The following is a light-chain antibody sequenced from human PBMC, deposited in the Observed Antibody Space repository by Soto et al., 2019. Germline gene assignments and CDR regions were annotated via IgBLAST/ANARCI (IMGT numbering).Light chain of an antibody. CDR2: EVT. V-gene: IGLV2-8*01. CDR1: SSDVGGYNY. J-gene: IGLJ2*01. Sequence: QSALTQPPSASGSPGQSVTISCTGTSSDVGGYNYVSWYQQLPGKAPKLMIYEVTKRPSGVPDRFSGSKSGNTASLTVSGLQADDEADYYCSSYAGSNNVVFGGGTKVTVL. CDR3: SSYAGSNNVV.